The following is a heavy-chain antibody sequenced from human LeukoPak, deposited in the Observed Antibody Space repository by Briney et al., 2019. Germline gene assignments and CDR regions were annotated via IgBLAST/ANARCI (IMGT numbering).Heavy chain of an antibody. J-gene: IGHJ4*02. CDR1: GFTFDDYA. D-gene: IGHD3-22*01. CDR2: ISWNSGSI. Sequence: GRSLRLSCAASGFTFDDYAMHWVRQAPGKGLEGVSGISWNSGSIGYADSVKGRFTISRDNAKNSLYLQMNSLRAEDTALYYCAKVRKRASSGYYPYYFDYWGQGTLVTVSS. CDR3: AKVRKRASSGYYPYYFDY. V-gene: IGHV3-9*01.